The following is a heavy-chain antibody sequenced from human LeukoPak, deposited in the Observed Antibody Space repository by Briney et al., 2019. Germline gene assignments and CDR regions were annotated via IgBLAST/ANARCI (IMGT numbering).Heavy chain of an antibody. J-gene: IGHJ4*02. D-gene: IGHD6-19*01. CDR2: IYYSGST. CDR1: GGSISSSSYY. V-gene: IGHV4-39*01. CDR3: ARQLAGIDPYYFDY. Sequence: SETLSLTCTVSGGSISSSSYYWGWIRQPPGKGLEWIGSIYYSGSTYYNPSLKSRVTMSVDTSKNQFSLKLSSVTAADTAVYYCARQLAGIDPYYFDYWGQGTLVTVSS.